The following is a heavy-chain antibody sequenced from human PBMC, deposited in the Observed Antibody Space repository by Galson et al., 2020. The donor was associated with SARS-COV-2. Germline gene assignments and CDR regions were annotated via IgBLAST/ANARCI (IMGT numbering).Heavy chain of an antibody. J-gene: IGHJ6*02. D-gene: IGHD2-8*01. CDR2: LWYDGSNK. CDR3: AGCRGDEWYYGMDV. CDR1: GFTFSSYR. Sequence: QLGESLKIYCAAPGFTFSSYRMHWVRQAPGEGLEWVAVLWYDGSNKYYADSVKARFTISRDNSKNTLYLQMYSLRAEDTAVYYCAGCRGDEWYYGMDVWGQGTKVSVSS. V-gene: IGHV3-33*01.